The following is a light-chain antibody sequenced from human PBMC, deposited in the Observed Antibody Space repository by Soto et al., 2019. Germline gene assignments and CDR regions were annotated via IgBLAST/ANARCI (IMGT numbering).Light chain of an antibody. J-gene: IGLJ2*01. V-gene: IGLV4-60*02. Sequence: QSVLTQSSSASASLGSSVKLTCTLSSGHSTYIIAWHQQQPGKAPQYLMKLEGSGGYNKGSGIPDRFSGSSTGADRYLTFSALQCEYEADYYCETWDTNVVVFGGGTELTVL. CDR1: SGHSTYI. CDR2: LEGSGGY. CDR3: ETWDTNVVV.